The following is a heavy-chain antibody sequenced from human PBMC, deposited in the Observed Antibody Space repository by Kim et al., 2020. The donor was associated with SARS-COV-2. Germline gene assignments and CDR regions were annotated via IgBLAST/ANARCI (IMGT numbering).Heavy chain of an antibody. CDR2: ISSSSSYT. Sequence: GGSLRLSCAASGFTFSDYYMSWIRQAPGKGLEWVSYISSSSSYTNYADSVKGRFTISRDNAKNSLYLQMNSLRAEDTAVYYCARDGPSGPAAGIPSRGWTSKGYYYGMDVWGQGTTVTVSS. V-gene: IGHV3-11*05. J-gene: IGHJ6*02. D-gene: IGHD6-13*01. CDR3: ARDGPSGPAAGIPSRGWTSKGYYYGMDV. CDR1: GFTFSDYY.